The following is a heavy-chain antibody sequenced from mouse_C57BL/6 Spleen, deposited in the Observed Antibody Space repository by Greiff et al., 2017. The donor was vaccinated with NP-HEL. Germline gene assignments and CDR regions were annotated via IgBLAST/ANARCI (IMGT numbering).Heavy chain of an antibody. CDR1: GFTFSSYA. Sequence: EVMLVESGGGLVKPGGSLKLSCAASGFTFSSYAMSWVRQTPEKRLEWVATISDGGSYTSYPDNVKGRFTISRDNAKNNLYLQMSHLKSEDTAMYYCARVYYGNYGFAYWGQGTLVTVSA. CDR2: ISDGGSYT. V-gene: IGHV5-4*03. J-gene: IGHJ3*01. CDR3: ARVYYGNYGFAY. D-gene: IGHD2-1*01.